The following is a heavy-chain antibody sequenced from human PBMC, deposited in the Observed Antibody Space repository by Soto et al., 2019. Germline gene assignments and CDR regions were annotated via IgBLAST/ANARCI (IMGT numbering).Heavy chain of an antibody. CDR3: AKGPRAPPPHDYGMDV. J-gene: IGHJ6*02. V-gene: IGHV3-23*01. CDR1: GFTFSSYV. Sequence: EVQLLESGGGLVQPGGSLRLSCAASGFTFSSYVMNWVRQPPGKGLEWVSGVSGSGGSTYYADSVKGRFTISRDNPKNTLYLQMNSLRAEDTAVYYCAKGPRAPPPHDYGMDVWGQGTTVTVSS. CDR2: VSGSGGST.